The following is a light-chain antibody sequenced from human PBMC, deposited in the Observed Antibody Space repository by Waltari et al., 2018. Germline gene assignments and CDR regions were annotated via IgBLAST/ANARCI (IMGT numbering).Light chain of an antibody. CDR3: QTGGHGTWV. CDR2: VNSDGSH. V-gene: IGLV4-69*01. J-gene: IGLJ3*02. Sequence: QLMLTQAPSTSASLGATVNVTFTLRSGHSTHVLAWLQTRPEKGPRLVMKVNSDGSHSKGDEIPDRFSGSSSGAERYLTISSLQSEDEADYYCQTGGHGTWVFGGGTKLTVL. CDR1: SGHSTHV.